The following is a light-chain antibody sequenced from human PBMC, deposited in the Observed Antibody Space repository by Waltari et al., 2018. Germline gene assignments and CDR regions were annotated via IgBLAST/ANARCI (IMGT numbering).Light chain of an antibody. CDR1: SGSVSTTSY. CDR2: KGS. CDR3: SLYMGSGSWV. J-gene: IGLJ3*02. V-gene: IGLV8-61*01. Sequence: QTVVTQEPSLSVSPGGTVTLTCALTSGSVSTTSYATWYQQTPGQPPRTLVYKGSSRCSGAPARFSGSVLGKTAARTITGAQADDEANYYCSLYMGSGSWVFGGGTKLTVL.